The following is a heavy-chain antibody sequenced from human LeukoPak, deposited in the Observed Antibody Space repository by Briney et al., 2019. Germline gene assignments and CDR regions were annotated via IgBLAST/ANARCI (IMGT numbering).Heavy chain of an antibody. D-gene: IGHD3-22*01. J-gene: IGHJ3*02. CDR2: ISAYNGNT. CDR1: GYTFTSYG. CDR3: ARGTYYYDNSGHNSVDAFDI. Sequence: GASVKVSCKASGYTFTSYGINCVRQAPGQGLEWMGWISAYNGNTDYAQKLQGRVTMTTDTSTSTVYMELRSLRSDDTAVYYCARGTYYYDNSGHNSVDAFDIWGQGTMVTVSS. V-gene: IGHV1-18*01.